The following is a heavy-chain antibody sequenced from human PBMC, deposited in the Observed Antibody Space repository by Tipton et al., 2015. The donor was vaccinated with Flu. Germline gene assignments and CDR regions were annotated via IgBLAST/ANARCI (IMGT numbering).Heavy chain of an antibody. CDR3: ARSSYSSSWFFDY. CDR2: IGTSGSTV. D-gene: IGHD6-13*01. Sequence: SLRLSCAASGLTFSSYEMNWVRQAPGRGLEWISYIGTSGSTVSYADSVKGRFTISRDNAKSSLYLQMNSLRAEDTAVYFCARSSYSSSWFFDYWGQGTLVTVSS. J-gene: IGHJ4*02. CDR1: GLTFSSYE. V-gene: IGHV3-48*03.